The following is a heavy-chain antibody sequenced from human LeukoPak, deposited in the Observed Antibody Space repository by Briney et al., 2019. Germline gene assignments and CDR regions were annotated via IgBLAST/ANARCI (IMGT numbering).Heavy chain of an antibody. D-gene: IGHD6-19*01. V-gene: IGHV5-51*01. CDR2: IYPGDSDT. CDR1: GYSFTSYW. CDR3: AAKVKYSSGWYYFDY. Sequence: GESLKISCKGSGYSFTSYWIGWVRQMPGKGLEWMGIIYPGDSDTRYSPSFQGQVTISADKSTSTAYLQWSSLKASDTAMYYCAAKVKYSSGWYYFDYWGQGTLVTVSS. J-gene: IGHJ4*02.